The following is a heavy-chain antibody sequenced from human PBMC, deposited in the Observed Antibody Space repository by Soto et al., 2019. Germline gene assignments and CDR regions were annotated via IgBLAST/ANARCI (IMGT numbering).Heavy chain of an antibody. V-gene: IGHV3-30*18. Sequence: GGSLRLSCAASGFIFNTYGMHWVRQAPGKGLEWVAIISPDGNNKYDADSVKGRFTISRDNSKNTLYLQMNSLRVEDTAVYYCAKRFSSSWSIENWGQGALVTVS. J-gene: IGHJ4*02. CDR2: ISPDGNNK. CDR3: AKRFSSSWSIEN. D-gene: IGHD6-13*01. CDR1: GFIFNTYG.